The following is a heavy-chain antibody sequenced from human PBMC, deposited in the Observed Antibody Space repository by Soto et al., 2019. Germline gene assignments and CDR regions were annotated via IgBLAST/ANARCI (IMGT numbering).Heavy chain of an antibody. J-gene: IGHJ6*03. CDR3: ARGKGITMVRGVIPDYMDV. CDR1: GYTFTGYY. CDR2: INPNSGGT. Sequence: ASVKVSCKASGYTFTGYYMHWVRQAPGQGLEWMGWINPNSGGTNYAQKFQGWVTMTRDTSISTAYMELSRLRSDDTAVYYCARGKGITMVRGVIPDYMDVWGKGTTVTVSS. V-gene: IGHV1-2*04. D-gene: IGHD3-10*01.